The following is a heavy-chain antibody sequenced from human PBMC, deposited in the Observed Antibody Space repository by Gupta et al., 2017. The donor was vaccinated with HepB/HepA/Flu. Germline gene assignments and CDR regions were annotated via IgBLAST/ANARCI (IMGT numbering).Heavy chain of an antibody. J-gene: IGHJ4*02. Sequence: EVQLLESGGGLVQGGGSLCSSCAASGFTFINYAMCWVRQAPGKGLEWVSSITGSGDDTYHADSVKGRFTISRDNSRNTLYLQLNSLRAEDTAVFYCAKGSAGGRPYYFDSWGQGTLVTVSS. CDR3: AKGSAGGRPYYFDS. V-gene: IGHV3-23*01. CDR1: GFTFINYA. D-gene: IGHD2-15*01. CDR2: ITGSGDDT.